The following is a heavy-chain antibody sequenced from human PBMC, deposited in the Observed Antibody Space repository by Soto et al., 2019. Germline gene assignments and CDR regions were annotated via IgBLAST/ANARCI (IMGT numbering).Heavy chain of an antibody. Sequence: SETLSLTCIVSGGSTNSYYWSWIRQPPGKGLEWIGHIYYSGSTNCNPSLKSRVTISLDTSKNHFSLKMYSVTAADTAIYYCARGRRVEAGATIWFDPWGQGTLVTVSS. J-gene: IGHJ5*02. D-gene: IGHD2-15*01. V-gene: IGHV4-59*01. CDR3: ARGRRVEAGATIWFDP. CDR2: IYYSGST. CDR1: GGSTNSYY.